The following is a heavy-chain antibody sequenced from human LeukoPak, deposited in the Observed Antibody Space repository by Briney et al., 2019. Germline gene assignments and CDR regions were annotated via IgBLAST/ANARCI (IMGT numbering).Heavy chain of an antibody. J-gene: IGHJ4*02. V-gene: IGHV1-2*02. D-gene: IGHD5-18*01. CDR1: GYIFAGYY. CDR2: INPNSGGT. Sequence: GASVKVSCKASGYIFAGYYIHWVRQAPGQGLEWMGWINPNSGGTNYAQKFQGRVTMTRDTSISTAYMELSRLRSDDTAVYYCARDRSNTAMDYYFDYWGQGTLVTVSS. CDR3: ARDRSNTAMDYYFDY.